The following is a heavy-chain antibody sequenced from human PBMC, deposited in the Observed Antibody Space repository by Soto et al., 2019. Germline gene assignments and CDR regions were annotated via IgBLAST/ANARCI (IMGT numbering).Heavy chain of an antibody. CDR2: ISSSSSYI. Sequence: GGSLRLSCAASGFTFSSYSMNWVRQAPWKGLEWVSSISSSSSYIYYADSVKGRFTISRDNAKNSLYLQMNSLRAEDTAVYYCARDLPYCSSTSCPPPNYGMDVWGQGTTVTVSS. CDR3: ARDLPYCSSTSCPPPNYGMDV. V-gene: IGHV3-21*01. J-gene: IGHJ6*02. D-gene: IGHD2-2*01. CDR1: GFTFSSYS.